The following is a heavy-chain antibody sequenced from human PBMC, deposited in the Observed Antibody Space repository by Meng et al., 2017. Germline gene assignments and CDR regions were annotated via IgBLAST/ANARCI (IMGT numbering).Heavy chain of an antibody. V-gene: IGHV1-69*01. D-gene: IGHD4-11*01. CDR3: ARDDYSNYLPFDY. CDR1: GGTFSSYA. Sequence: QVQVVQSGADVKKPGSSVKVSCKASGGTFSSYAISWVRQAPGQGIEWMGGIIPIFGTANYAQKFQGRVTITADESTSTAYMELSSLRSEDTAVYYCARDDYSNYLPFDYWGQGTLVTVSS. J-gene: IGHJ4*02. CDR2: IIPIFGTA.